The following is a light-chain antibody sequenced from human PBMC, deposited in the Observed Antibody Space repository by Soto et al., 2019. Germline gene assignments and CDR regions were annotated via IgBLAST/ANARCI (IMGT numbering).Light chain of an antibody. V-gene: IGKV2-28*01. CDR1: QSLLHSNGYNY. CDR3: MQALHTLG. Sequence: DIVMTQSPLSLPVTPGEPASISCRSSQSLLHSNGYNYLDWYLQKPGQSPQLLIYLGSNRASGVPDRFSGSGSGTDFTLKISRVEAEDVGVYYCMQALHTLGFGQGTRLEIK. CDR2: LGS. J-gene: IGKJ5*01.